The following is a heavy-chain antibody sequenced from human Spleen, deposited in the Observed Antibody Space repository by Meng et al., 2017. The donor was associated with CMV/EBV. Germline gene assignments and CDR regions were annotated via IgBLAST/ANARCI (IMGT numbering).Heavy chain of an antibody. V-gene: IGHV1-18*01. Sequence: FTSYGISWVRQAPGQGLEWMGWIKTYNGNTKDAQKFQGRVTVTTDTSTNTAYMELRSLRSDDTAVYYCARAPGYCSMTSCYTYLDPWGQGTLVTVSS. CDR3: ARAPGYCSMTSCYTYLDP. CDR2: IKTYNGNT. D-gene: IGHD2-2*02. CDR1: FTSYG. J-gene: IGHJ5*02.